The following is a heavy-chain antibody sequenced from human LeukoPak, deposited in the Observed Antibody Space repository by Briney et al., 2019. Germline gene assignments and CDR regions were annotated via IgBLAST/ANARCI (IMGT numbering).Heavy chain of an antibody. J-gene: IGHJ3*02. Sequence: GGSLRLSCAASGFTFSSYAMHWVRQAPGKGLEWVAVTSYDGSNKYYADSVKGRFTISRDNSKNTLYLQMNSLRAEDTAVYYCARGNGAVAGTFSRHDAFDIWGQGTMVTVSS. V-gene: IGHV3-30*04. D-gene: IGHD6-19*01. CDR1: GFTFSSYA. CDR3: ARGNGAVAGTFSRHDAFDI. CDR2: TSYDGSNK.